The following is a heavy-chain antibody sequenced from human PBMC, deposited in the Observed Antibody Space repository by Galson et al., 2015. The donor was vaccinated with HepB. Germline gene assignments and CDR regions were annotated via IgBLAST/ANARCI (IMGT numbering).Heavy chain of an antibody. CDR2: IYYTGNT. CDR1: GGSISSSSYY. V-gene: IGHV4-39*01. Sequence: SETLSLTCSVSGGSISSSSYYWACIRQSPGKGLEWIGSIYYTGNTFYNPSLKSRLTISADTSKNQFSLNLNSVTAADTAVYYCARHVRARSSGWYFGLSPGGYFDLWGRGTLVTVSS. D-gene: IGHD6-19*01. CDR3: ARHVRARSSGWYFGLSPGGYFDL. J-gene: IGHJ2*01.